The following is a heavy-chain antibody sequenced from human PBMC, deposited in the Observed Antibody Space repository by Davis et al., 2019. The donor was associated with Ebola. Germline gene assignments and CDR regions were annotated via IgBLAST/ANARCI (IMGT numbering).Heavy chain of an antibody. D-gene: IGHD3-3*01. CDR1: GYTFTGYY. V-gene: IGHV1-2*02. CDR2: INPNSGGT. J-gene: IGHJ4*02. Sequence: ASVKVSCKASGYTFTGYYMHWVRQAPGQGLEWMGWINPNSGGTNYAQKFQGRVTMTRDTSISTAYMELSRLRSDDTAVYYCARGPLRLFGVVIPYDYWGQGTLVTVSS. CDR3: ARGPLRLFGVVIPYDY.